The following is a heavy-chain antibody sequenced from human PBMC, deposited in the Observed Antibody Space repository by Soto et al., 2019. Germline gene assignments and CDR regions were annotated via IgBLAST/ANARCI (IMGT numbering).Heavy chain of an antibody. V-gene: IGHV3-48*02. CDR3: ARTENGSYDDYGMDV. J-gene: IGHJ6*02. CDR2: ISSSSSTI. Sequence: EVQLVESGGGLVQPGGSLRLSCAASGFTFSTYNMNWVRQAPGRGLEWISYISSSSSTIYYADSVRGRFTISRDNAKNALYVQMNSLRDEDTAVYYCARTENGSYDDYGMDVWGQGTTVTVSS. D-gene: IGHD1-26*01. CDR1: GFTFSTYN.